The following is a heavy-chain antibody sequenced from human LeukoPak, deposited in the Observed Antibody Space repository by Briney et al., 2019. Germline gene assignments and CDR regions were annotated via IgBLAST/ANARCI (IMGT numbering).Heavy chain of an antibody. Sequence: SQTLSLTCTVSGGSISSGDYYWSWIRQPPGKGLEWVVYIYYSGSTYYNPSLKSRVTISVDTSKNQFSLKLSSVTAADTAVYYCARARREMVRGVIIPDAFDIWGQGTMVTVSS. CDR3: ARARREMVRGVIIPDAFDI. CDR2: IYYSGST. V-gene: IGHV4-30-4*01. CDR1: GGSISSGDYY. J-gene: IGHJ3*02. D-gene: IGHD3-10*01.